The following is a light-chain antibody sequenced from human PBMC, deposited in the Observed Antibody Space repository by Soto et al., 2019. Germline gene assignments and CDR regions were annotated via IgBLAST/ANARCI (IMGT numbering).Light chain of an antibody. J-gene: IGLJ1*01. CDR1: SSDVGGYDY. Sequence: QSALTQPASVSGSPGQSITISCTGTSSDVGGYDYVSWYQQHPGKAPKLMIYDVSDRPSGVSSRFSGSKSGSTASLTISGLQAEDEADYYCSSYASSSPYVFGTGTKVTVL. V-gene: IGLV2-14*01. CDR3: SSYASSSPYV. CDR2: DVS.